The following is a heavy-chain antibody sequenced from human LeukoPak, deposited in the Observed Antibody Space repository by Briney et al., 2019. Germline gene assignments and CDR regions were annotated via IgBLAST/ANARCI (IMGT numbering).Heavy chain of an antibody. J-gene: IGHJ4*02. V-gene: IGHV3-11*01. D-gene: IGHD6-19*01. CDR2: ISSGAGTSI. Sequence: PGGSLRPSCAASGFSFSTYYMGWIRQAPGKGLEWVSYISSGAGTSIYYADSVRGRFFISRDNDKNSLYLQMNSLRAEDTAIYYCYASAVVASDYWGQGTLVTVSS. CDR3: YASAVVASDY. CDR1: GFSFSTYY.